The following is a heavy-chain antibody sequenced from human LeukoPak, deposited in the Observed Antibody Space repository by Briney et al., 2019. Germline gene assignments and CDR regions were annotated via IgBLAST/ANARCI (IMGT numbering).Heavy chain of an antibody. V-gene: IGHV4-34*01. J-gene: IGHJ4*02. CDR3: ARGYYYDSIAY. Sequence: PSETLPLTCAVYGGSFSGYYWSWIRQPPGKGLEWIGEINHSGSTNYNPSLKSRVTISVDTSKNQFSLKLSSVTAADTAVYYCARGYYYDSIAYWGQGTLVTVSS. D-gene: IGHD3-22*01. CDR2: INHSGST. CDR1: GGSFSGYY.